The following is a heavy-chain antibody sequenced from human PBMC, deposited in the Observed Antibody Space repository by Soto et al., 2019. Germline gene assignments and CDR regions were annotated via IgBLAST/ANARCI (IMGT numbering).Heavy chain of an antibody. J-gene: IGHJ4*02. Sequence: GGSLRLSCAASGFTFSSYAMSWVRQAPGKGLEWVSAISGSGGSTYYADSVKGRFTISRDNSKNTLYPQMNSLRAEDTAVYYCAKDPPTYGSGSYYLAQFDYWGQGTLVTVSS. CDR1: GFTFSSYA. CDR2: ISGSGGST. V-gene: IGHV3-23*01. CDR3: AKDPPTYGSGSYYLAQFDY. D-gene: IGHD3-10*01.